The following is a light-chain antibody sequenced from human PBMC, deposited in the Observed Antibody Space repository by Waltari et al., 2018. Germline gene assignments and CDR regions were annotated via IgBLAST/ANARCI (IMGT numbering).Light chain of an antibody. J-gene: IGKJ2*01. CDR3: QHRSYWPPMYT. V-gene: IGKV3-11*01. Sequence: EIVLTQSPATLSLSPGDRVTLSFRTSQSVSSGLAWYQQKPGQAPRLVISDTSKRPSGTPARFSGSGSGTDFTLTISSLEPEDFVVYYCQHRSYWPPMYTFGQGTKLQI. CDR2: DTS. CDR1: QSVSSG.